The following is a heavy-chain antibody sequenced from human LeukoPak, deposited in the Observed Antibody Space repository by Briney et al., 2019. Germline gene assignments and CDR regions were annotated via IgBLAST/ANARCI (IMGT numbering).Heavy chain of an antibody. J-gene: IGHJ4*02. CDR1: GFSFDDYD. D-gene: IGHD4-17*01. Sequence: GGSLRLSCAASGFSFDDYDMSWVRQAPGSGLEWVANIKQDGSDKYYVDSVEGRFTISRDNAKNSLYLEMNSLRVEDTAVYYCARDHDGDSEYFDYWGQGTLVTVSS. V-gene: IGHV3-7*04. CDR3: ARDHDGDSEYFDY. CDR2: IKQDGSDK.